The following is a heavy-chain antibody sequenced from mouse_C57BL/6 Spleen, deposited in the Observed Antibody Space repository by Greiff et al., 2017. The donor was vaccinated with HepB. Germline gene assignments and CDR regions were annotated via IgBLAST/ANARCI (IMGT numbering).Heavy chain of an antibody. V-gene: IGHV1-50*01. D-gene: IGHD1-1*01. CDR1: GYTFTSYW. CDR2: FEPSDSYT. J-gene: IGHJ2*01. Sequence: QVQLQQPGAELVKPGASVKLSCKATGYTFTSYWLQWVKQRPGQGLEWIGEFEPSDSYTNYNQKFKGKATLTVDTSSSTAYMQLSSLTSEDSAVYYCARRGGIYFDYWGQGTTLTVSS. CDR3: ARRGGIYFDY.